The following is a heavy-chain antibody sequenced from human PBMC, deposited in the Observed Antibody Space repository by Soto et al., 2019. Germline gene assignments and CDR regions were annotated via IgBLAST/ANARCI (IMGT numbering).Heavy chain of an antibody. J-gene: IGHJ3*02. CDR3: AKLLVPGAYCSGGSCYRGAFDI. D-gene: IGHD2-15*01. CDR2: ISYDGSNK. V-gene: IGHV3-30*18. Sequence: QVQLVESGGGVVQPGRSLRLSCAASGFTFSSYGMHWVRQAPGKGLEWVAVISYDGSNKYYADSVKGRFTISRDNSKNTLYLQMNSLRAEDTAVYYCAKLLVPGAYCSGGSCYRGAFDIWGQGTMVTVSS. CDR1: GFTFSSYG.